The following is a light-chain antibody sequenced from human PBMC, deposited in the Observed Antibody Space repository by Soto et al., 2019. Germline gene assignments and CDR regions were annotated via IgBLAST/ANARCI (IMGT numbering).Light chain of an antibody. Sequence: DIQMTQSPSYLSASVGDRVTITCRARQTISNYLNWYHQKPGKPPKLLIYGISTLQSGVPSRFSGSGSGTDFTLTISNLQPEDFATYYCQQSFNTPYTFGQGTELEVK. CDR3: QQSFNTPYT. V-gene: IGKV1-39*01. CDR2: GIS. J-gene: IGKJ2*01. CDR1: QTISNY.